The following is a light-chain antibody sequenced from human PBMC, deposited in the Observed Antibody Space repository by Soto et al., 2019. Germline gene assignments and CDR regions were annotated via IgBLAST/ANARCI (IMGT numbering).Light chain of an antibody. CDR2: GAS. CDR1: ESVSTSY. Sequence: EIVLTQSPGTLSLSPGERATLSCRASESVSTSYLAWYQQSPGQAPRLLIYGASTRATGIPARFSGSGSGTEFTFTISSLQTEDFAVYYCQQYNDWPTFGQGTKVDI. CDR3: QQYNDWPT. J-gene: IGKJ1*01. V-gene: IGKV3-15*01.